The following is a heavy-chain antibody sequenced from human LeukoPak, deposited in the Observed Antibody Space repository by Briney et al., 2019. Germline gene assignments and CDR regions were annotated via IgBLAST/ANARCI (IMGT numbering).Heavy chain of an antibody. Sequence: GASLRLSCAASGFTFSNYVMSWVRQAPGKGLEWVSAITGSGGNTYYADSVKGRFTISRDNSKNTLYLQMNSLRDEDTAVYYCAKWGDFDVLTGYYVPDFWGQGTLVTVSS. V-gene: IGHV3-23*01. CDR2: ITGSGGNT. CDR3: AKWGDFDVLTGYYVPDF. J-gene: IGHJ4*02. D-gene: IGHD3-9*01. CDR1: GFTFSNYV.